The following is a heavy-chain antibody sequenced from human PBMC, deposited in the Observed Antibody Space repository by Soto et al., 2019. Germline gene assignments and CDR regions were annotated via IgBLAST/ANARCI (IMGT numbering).Heavy chain of an antibody. CDR3: ATTFSGERGSYYSDN. V-gene: IGHV1-46*01. D-gene: IGHD3-10*01. CDR1: GYTFTSYF. J-gene: IGHJ4*02. CDR2: INPNDDTK. Sequence: QVQLVQSGAEVKKPGASVKISCKTSGYTFTSYFIHWVRQAPGQGLEWIGIINPNDDTKMYARKFQGRITMTRDTSTSTVFMELSSLRSDDTAMHYCATTFSGERGSYYSDNWGQGTLVTVSS.